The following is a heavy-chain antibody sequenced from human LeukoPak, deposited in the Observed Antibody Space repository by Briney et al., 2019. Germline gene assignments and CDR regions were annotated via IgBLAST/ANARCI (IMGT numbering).Heavy chain of an antibody. CDR3: ALSSSSSGYYFDY. CDR2: ISAYNGNT. V-gene: IGHV1-18*01. D-gene: IGHD6-6*01. J-gene: IGHJ4*02. Sequence: GSVKVSCKASGYTFTSYTISWVRQAPGQGLEWMGWISAYNGNTNYAQKLQGRVTMTTDTSTSTAYMELRSLRSDDTAVHYCALSSSSSGYYFDYWGQGTLVTVSS. CDR1: GYTFTSYT.